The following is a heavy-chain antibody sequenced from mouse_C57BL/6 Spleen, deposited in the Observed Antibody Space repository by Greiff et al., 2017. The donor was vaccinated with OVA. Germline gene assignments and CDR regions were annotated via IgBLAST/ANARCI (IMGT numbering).Heavy chain of an antibody. V-gene: IGHV10-1*01. J-gene: IGHJ1*03. CDR3: VRHHDGYYVGWYFDV. CDR2: IRSKSNNYAT. CDR1: GFSFNTYA. Sequence: EVQLQESGGGLVQPKGSLKLSCAASGFSFNTYAMNWVRQAPGKGLEWVARIRSKSNNYATYYADSVKDRFTISRDDSESMLYLQMNNLKTEDTAMYYCVRHHDGYYVGWYFDVWGTGTTVTVSS. D-gene: IGHD2-3*01.